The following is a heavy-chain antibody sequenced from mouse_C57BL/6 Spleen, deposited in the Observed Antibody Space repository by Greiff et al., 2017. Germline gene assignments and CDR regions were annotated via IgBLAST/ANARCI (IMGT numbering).Heavy chain of an antibody. CDR3: NSGSRSLCWYFDV. CDR2: IDPENGYT. V-gene: IGHV14-4*01. Sequence: VQLQQSGAELVRPGASVKLSCTASGFNIKGDYMHWVKQRPEQGLEWIGWIDPENGYTEYASKFQGKATITADTSSNTAYLQLSSLTSEDTAVSSCNSGSRSLCWYFDVWGKGTTLTVSS. J-gene: IGHJ1*03. CDR1: GFNIKGDY. D-gene: IGHD6-5*01.